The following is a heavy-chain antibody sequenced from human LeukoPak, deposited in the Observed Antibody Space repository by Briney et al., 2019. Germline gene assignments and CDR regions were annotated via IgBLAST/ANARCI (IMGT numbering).Heavy chain of an antibody. J-gene: IGHJ6*03. CDR2: IRYDGSNK. Sequence: GGSLRLSCAASGFTFSSYGMHWVRQAPGKGLEWVAFIRYDGSNKYYPDSVKGRFTIPRDNTKNTLYLEINSLRPDDTGIYYCAKDPVAAAGTFYYMAVWGKGTTVTVSS. V-gene: IGHV3-30*02. CDR3: AKDPVAAAGTFYYMAV. D-gene: IGHD6-13*01. CDR1: GFTFSSYG.